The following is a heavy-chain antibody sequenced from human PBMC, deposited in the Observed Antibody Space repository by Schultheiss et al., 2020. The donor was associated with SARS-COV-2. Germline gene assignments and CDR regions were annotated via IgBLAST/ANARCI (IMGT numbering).Heavy chain of an antibody. CDR3: ARINRFLEWLPSGWFDR. D-gene: IGHD3-3*01. J-gene: IGHJ5*02. CDR2: TFSNDGG. CDR1: GFSLSTSGVG. Sequence: SGPTLVKPTQTLTLTCTFSGFSLSTSGVGVGWIRQPPGKAPEWLAHTFSNDGGYYRTSLKSRLTISKDSSKSQVVLTMTNMDPEDTATYYCARINRFLEWLPSGWFDRWGQGTLVTVSS. V-gene: IGHV2-26*01.